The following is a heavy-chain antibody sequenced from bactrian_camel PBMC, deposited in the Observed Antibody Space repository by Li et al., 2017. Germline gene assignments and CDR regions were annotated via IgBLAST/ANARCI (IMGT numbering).Heavy chain of an antibody. CDR1: GFSFRGSS. Sequence: DVQLVESGGGLVEPGGSLRVSCEASGFSFRGSSMTWVRQAPGKGLEWLGYINSGSSKIYYGDSVKGRFTVSRDNVENTVYLQMNSLKFEDTALYYCATYYVGMWYFNYWGQGTQVTVS. V-gene: IGHV3S35*01. CDR3: ATYYVGMWYFNY. D-gene: IGHD2*01. J-gene: IGHJ4*01. CDR2: INSGSSKI.